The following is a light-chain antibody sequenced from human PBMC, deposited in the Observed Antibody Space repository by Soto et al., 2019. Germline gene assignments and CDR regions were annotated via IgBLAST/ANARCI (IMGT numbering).Light chain of an antibody. CDR1: SSNVGGYNY. J-gene: IGLJ1*01. V-gene: IGLV2-11*01. Sequence: ALAQPRSVSGSPGQSVTISCTGTSSNVGGYNYVSWYQHHPGKAPKLAIYDVYNRPSGVPDRFSGSKSDNTASLTISGLQAEDEADYYCCSYAGSSTFYVFGTGTKVTVL. CDR3: CSYAGSSTFYV. CDR2: DVY.